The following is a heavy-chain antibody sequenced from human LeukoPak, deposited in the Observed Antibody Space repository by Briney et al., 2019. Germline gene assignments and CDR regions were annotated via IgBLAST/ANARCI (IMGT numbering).Heavy chain of an antibody. CDR2: ISGSGGST. Sequence: GGSLRLSCAASGFTFSSYAMSWVRQAPGKGLEWVSAISGSGGSTYYADSVKGRFTISRDNSKNTLYVQMNSLRAEDTAVYYCAKDFFGRRYKKNYGDYFDYWGQGTLVIVSS. D-gene: IGHD4-17*01. V-gene: IGHV3-23*01. CDR3: AKDFFGRRYKKNYGDYFDY. CDR1: GFTFSSYA. J-gene: IGHJ4*02.